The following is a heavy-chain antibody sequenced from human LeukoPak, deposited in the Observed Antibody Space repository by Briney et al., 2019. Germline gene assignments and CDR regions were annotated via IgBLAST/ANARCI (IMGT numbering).Heavy chain of an antibody. Sequence: GGSLRLSCAASGFTFSSSGMSWVRQAPGKGLEWVANIKQDGSEKYYVDSVKGRFTISRDNAKNSLYLQMNSPRAEDTAVYYCAREGTGVISLGLDPWGQGTLVTVSS. J-gene: IGHJ5*02. CDR2: IKQDGSEK. V-gene: IGHV3-7*01. CDR3: AREGTGVISLGLDP. CDR1: GFTFSSSG. D-gene: IGHD2-8*01.